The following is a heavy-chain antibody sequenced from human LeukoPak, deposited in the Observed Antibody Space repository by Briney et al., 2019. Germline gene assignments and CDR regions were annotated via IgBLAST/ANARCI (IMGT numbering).Heavy chain of an antibody. D-gene: IGHD2-21*02. CDR3: AKDSCGGDCYDDFDY. Sequence: GGSLRLSCAASGFTFSSYAMSWVRQAPGKGLEWVSAISGSGGSTYYADSVKGWFTISRDNSKNTLYLQMNSLRAEDTAVYYCAKDSCGGDCYDDFDYWGQGTLVTVSS. CDR1: GFTFSSYA. J-gene: IGHJ4*02. CDR2: ISGSGGST. V-gene: IGHV3-23*01.